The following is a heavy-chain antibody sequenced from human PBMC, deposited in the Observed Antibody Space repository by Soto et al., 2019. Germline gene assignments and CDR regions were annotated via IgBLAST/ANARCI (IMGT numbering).Heavy chain of an antibody. V-gene: IGHV3-33*01. CDR2: IWYDGSNK. J-gene: IGHJ6*02. CDR1: GFTFSSYG. D-gene: IGHD3-3*01. CDR3: ARDSGYDFWRQYYYYYGMDV. Sequence: GSLRLSCAASGFTFSSYGMHWVRQAPGKGLEWVAVIWYDGSNKYYADSVKGRFTISRDNSKNTLYLQMNSLRAEDTAVYYCARDSGYDFWRQYYYYYGMDVWGQGTTVTVSS.